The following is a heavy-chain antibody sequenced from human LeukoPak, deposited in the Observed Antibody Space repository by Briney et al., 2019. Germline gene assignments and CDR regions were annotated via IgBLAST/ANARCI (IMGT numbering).Heavy chain of an antibody. J-gene: IGHJ5*02. Sequence: ASVKVSCKASGYTFTSYDINWVRQATGQGLEWMGWMNPNSGNTGYAQKFQGRVTMTRNTSISTAYMELSSLRSEDTAVYYCARGEARGLYCSSTSCNWSDPWGQGTLVTVSS. CDR2: MNPNSGNT. CDR3: ARGEARGLYCSSTSCNWSDP. D-gene: IGHD2-2*01. V-gene: IGHV1-8*01. CDR1: GYTFTSYD.